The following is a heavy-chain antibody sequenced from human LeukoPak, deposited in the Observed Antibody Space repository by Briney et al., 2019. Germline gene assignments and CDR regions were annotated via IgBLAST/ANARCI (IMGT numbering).Heavy chain of an antibody. J-gene: IGHJ6*02. CDR1: GFSFSGFA. V-gene: IGHV3-48*04. CDR3: ARDRGTMVRGAESKYGMDV. CDR2: IGSSGSAGGNI. D-gene: IGHD3-10*01. Sequence: GGSLRPSCPPSGFSFSGFALNWVRQAQGKGLEWISSIGSSGSAGGNIYYAVSVKGRFTISRDNAKNSLYLQMNSLRAEDTAVYYCARDRGTMVRGAESKYGMDVWGQGTTVTVSS.